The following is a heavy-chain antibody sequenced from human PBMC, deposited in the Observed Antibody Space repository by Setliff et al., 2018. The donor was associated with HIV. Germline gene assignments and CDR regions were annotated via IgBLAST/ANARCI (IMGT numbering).Heavy chain of an antibody. V-gene: IGHV4-39*02. CDR1: GGSISSSSYY. J-gene: IGHJ4*02. Sequence: PSETLSLTCTVSGGSISSSSYYWGWIRQPPGKGLEWIGSIYYSGRTYYNPSLKSRVTISVDTSKNQFSLKLSSVTAADTAVYYCARESTTLNPPIPFDCWGQGTLVTVSS. CDR2: IYYSGRT. D-gene: IGHD1-1*01. CDR3: ARESTTLNPPIPFDC.